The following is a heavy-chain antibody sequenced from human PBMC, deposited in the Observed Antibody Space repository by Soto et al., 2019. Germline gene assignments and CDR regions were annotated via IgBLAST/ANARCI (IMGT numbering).Heavy chain of an antibody. CDR1: GGTFSSYT. D-gene: IGHD5-18*01. Sequence: SVKVSCKASGGTFSSYTISWVRQAPGQGLEWMGRIIPILGIANYAQKFQGRVTITADKSTSTAYMELSSLRSEDTAVYYCASLSGYSYGPPYYYYGMDVWGQGTTVTVSS. CDR2: IIPILGIA. CDR3: ASLSGYSYGPPYYYYGMDV. V-gene: IGHV1-69*02. J-gene: IGHJ6*02.